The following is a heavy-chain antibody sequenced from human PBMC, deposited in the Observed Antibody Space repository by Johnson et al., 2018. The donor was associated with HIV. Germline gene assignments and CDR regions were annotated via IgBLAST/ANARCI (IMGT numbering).Heavy chain of an antibody. D-gene: IGHD2-15*01. CDR2: ISYDGSTK. CDR3: ARAPGGSPRAAFDI. V-gene: IGHV3-30*04. Sequence: KGLEWVAVISYDGSTKYYADSVRGRFTISRDNSKNSLYLQMNSLRAEDTALYYCARAPGGSPRAAFDIWGQGTMVTVSS. J-gene: IGHJ3*02.